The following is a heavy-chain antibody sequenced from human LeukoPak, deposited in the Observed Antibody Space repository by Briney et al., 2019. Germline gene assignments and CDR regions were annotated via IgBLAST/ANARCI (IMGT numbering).Heavy chain of an antibody. V-gene: IGHV3-23*01. CDR3: AKLTTGWFEDF. CDR1: GFTLISYS. D-gene: IGHD2-8*02. CDR2: IRASDSNT. Sequence: GGSLRLSCAATGFTLISYSMTWVRQASGKGLEWVSAIRASDSNTFYADSVKGRFTISRDSSKNTLYLQMNDLRDEDTAVYYCAKLTTGWFEDFWGQGTLVTVSS. J-gene: IGHJ4*02.